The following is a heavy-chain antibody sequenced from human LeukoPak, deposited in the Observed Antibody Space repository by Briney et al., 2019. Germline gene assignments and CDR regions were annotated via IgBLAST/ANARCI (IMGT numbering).Heavy chain of an antibody. J-gene: IGHJ4*02. CDR3: ARHSSGWYASAFDY. D-gene: IGHD6-19*01. Sequence: SETLSLTCTVSGGSISSYYWSWIRQPPGKGLEWIGYIYYSGSTNYDPSLKSRVTISVDTSKNQFSLKLSSVTAADTAVYYCARHSSGWYASAFDYWGQGTLVTVSS. CDR1: GGSISSYY. V-gene: IGHV4-59*08. CDR2: IYYSGST.